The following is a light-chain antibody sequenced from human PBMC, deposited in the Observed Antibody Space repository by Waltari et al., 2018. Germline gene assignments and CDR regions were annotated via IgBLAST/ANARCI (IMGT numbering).Light chain of an antibody. V-gene: IGKV3-15*01. Sequence: ELVMTQSPATLPLSPGERATLSGRASQSISSNLAWYQQKPGQAPKLLIYDASARAAGIPARFSGSGSGTEFTLTINSLQSEDFAVYYCQQYNDWPPFTFGPGTRVDIK. J-gene: IGKJ3*01. CDR2: DAS. CDR3: QQYNDWPPFT. CDR1: QSISSN.